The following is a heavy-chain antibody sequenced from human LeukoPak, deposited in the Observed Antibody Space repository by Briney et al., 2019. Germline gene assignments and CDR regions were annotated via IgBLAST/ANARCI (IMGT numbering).Heavy chain of an antibody. J-gene: IGHJ6*03. CDR1: GFTFSSYA. Sequence: PGGSLRLSCAASGFTFSSYAMSWVRQAPGKGLEWVSAISGSGGSTYYADSVKGRFTISRDNSKNTLYLQMSSLRAEDTAVYYCAKRDTAMGYYYYYYMDVWGKGTTVTVSS. CDR3: AKRDTAMGYYYYYYMDV. V-gene: IGHV3-23*01. CDR2: ISGSGGST. D-gene: IGHD5-18*01.